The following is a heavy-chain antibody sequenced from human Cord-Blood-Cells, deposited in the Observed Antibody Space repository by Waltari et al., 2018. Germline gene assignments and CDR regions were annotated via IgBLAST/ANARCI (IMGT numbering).Heavy chain of an antibody. D-gene: IGHD6-13*01. CDR3: ARMGISAAGTGWFDP. V-gene: IGHV4-4*07. CDR1: GGSISSYY. Sequence: QVQLQESGPGLVKPSETLSLTCTVSGGSISSYYWSWIRQPAGKGLEWKGRIHTSGSTNYNPSLKSRVTMSVDTSKNQFSLKLSSVTAADTAVYYCARMGISAAGTGWFDPWGQGTLVTVSS. J-gene: IGHJ5*02. CDR2: IHTSGST.